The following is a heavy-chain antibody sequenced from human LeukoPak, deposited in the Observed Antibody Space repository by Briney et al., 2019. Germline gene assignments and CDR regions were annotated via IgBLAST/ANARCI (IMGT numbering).Heavy chain of an antibody. CDR1: GFIFSNYG. CDR2: ISGSGGTS. CDR3: AKDRQQLLPGFYFDY. D-gene: IGHD6-13*01. V-gene: IGHV3-23*01. Sequence: GGSLRLSCAASGFIFSNYGMSWVRQAPGKGLEWVSAISGSGGTSYYADSVKGRFTISRDNSKNTLYLQMNSLRAEDTAVYYCAKDRQQLLPGFYFDYWGQGTLVTVSS. J-gene: IGHJ4*02.